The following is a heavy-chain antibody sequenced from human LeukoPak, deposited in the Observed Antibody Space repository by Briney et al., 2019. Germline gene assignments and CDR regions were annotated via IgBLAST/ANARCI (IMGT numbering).Heavy chain of an antibody. J-gene: IGHJ4*02. CDR1: GFTFSNAW. D-gene: IGHD6-6*01. Sequence: GGSLRLSCAASGFTFSNAWMSWVRQAPGKGLEWVGRTKSKTDGGTTDYAAPVKGRFTISRDDSKNTLYLQMNSLKTEDTAVYCCTTLAPSIADDYWGQGTLVTVSS. CDR2: TKSKTDGGTT. V-gene: IGHV3-15*01. CDR3: TTLAPSIADDY.